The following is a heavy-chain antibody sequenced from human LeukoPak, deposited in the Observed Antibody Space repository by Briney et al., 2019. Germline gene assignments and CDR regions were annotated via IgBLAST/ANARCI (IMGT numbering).Heavy chain of an antibody. J-gene: IGHJ4*02. Sequence: GRSLRLSCAASGFTFSSYGMSWVRQAPGKGLEWVSGISGSGGSTYYADSVKGRFTTSRDNSKNTLYLQMNSLRAEDTAVYYCAKSEIGWELLKPFDYWGQGTLVTVSS. V-gene: IGHV3-23*01. CDR3: AKSEIGWELLKPFDY. D-gene: IGHD1-26*01. CDR2: ISGSGGST. CDR1: GFTFSSYG.